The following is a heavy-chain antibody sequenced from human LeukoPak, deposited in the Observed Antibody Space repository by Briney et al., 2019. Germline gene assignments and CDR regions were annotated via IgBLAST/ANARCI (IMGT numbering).Heavy chain of an antibody. J-gene: IGHJ4*02. D-gene: IGHD5-24*01. Sequence: GGSLRLSCAASGFTFSSYWMSWVRQAPGKGLEWVANIKQDGSEKYYEDSVKGRFTISRDNAKNSLYLQMSSLRAEDTAVYYCARDGRKLRDGYNYGGQGTLVTVSS. V-gene: IGHV3-7*01. CDR2: IKQDGSEK. CDR3: ARDGRKLRDGYNY. CDR1: GFTFSSYW.